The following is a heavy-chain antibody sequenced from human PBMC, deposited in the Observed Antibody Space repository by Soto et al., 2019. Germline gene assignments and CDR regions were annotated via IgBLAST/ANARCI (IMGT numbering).Heavy chain of an antibody. V-gene: IGHV1-69*01. CDR3: ATQILRIAAAGREGSFDY. J-gene: IGHJ4*02. CDR1: GGTFSSYA. D-gene: IGHD6-13*01. CDR2: IIPIFGTA. Sequence: QVQLVQSGAEVKKPGSSVKVSCKACGGTFSSYAISWVRQAPGQGLEWMGGIIPIFGTANYAQKFQGRVTITADESTSTAYMELSSLRSEDTAVYYCATQILRIAAAGREGSFDYWGQGTLVTVSS.